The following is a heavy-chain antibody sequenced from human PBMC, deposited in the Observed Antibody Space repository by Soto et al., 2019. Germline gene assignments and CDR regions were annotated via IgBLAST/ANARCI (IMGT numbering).Heavy chain of an antibody. CDR2: INSDGSST. CDR3: ARVYYDILTGYYLFDY. J-gene: IGHJ4*02. D-gene: IGHD3-9*01. Sequence: GGSLRLSCAASGFTFSSYWMHWVRQAPGKGLVWVSRINSDGSSTSYADSVKGRFTISRDNAKNTLYLQMNSLRAEDTAVYYCARVYYDILTGYYLFDYWGQGTLVTVSS. CDR1: GFTFSSYW. V-gene: IGHV3-74*01.